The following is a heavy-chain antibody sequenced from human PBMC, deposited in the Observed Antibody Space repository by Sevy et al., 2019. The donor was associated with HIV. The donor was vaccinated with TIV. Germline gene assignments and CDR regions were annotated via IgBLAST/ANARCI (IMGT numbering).Heavy chain of an antibody. V-gene: IGHV4-61*02. CDR2: IYTSGST. D-gene: IGHD6-13*01. CDR1: GGSISSGSYY. Sequence: SETLSLTCTVSGGSISSGSYYWSWIRQPAGKGLEWIGRIYTSGSTNYNPSLKSRVTMSVDTSKNQFSLKLSSVTAADTAVYYCAKRDSSRWYGMDVWGQGTTVTVSS. J-gene: IGHJ6*02. CDR3: AKRDSSRWYGMDV.